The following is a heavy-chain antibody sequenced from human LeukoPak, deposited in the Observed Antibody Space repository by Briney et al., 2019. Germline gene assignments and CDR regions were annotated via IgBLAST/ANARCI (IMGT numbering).Heavy chain of an antibody. V-gene: IGHV3-15*01. Sequence: GGSLRLSCAASGFTFSNAWMSWVRQAPGKGLKWVGRIKSKTDGGTTDYAAPVKGRFTISRDDSKNTLYLQMNSLKTEDTAVYYCTTDRLGYSYAPENWGQGTLVTVSS. CDR3: TTDRLGYSYAPEN. CDR1: GFTFSNAW. J-gene: IGHJ4*02. CDR2: IKSKTDGGTT. D-gene: IGHD5-18*01.